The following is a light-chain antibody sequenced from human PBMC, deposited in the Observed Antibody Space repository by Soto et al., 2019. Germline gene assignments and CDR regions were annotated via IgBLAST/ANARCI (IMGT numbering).Light chain of an antibody. CDR2: AAS. CDR1: ESISRH. Sequence: DIQMTQSPSSLSASVGDRVTITCRASESISRHLNWYQQKPGKAPNLLIYAASTLQNGVPSRFSGGGSARDFTLTISSLQPEDFAAYYCQQRYSTLSISFGQGTRLEIK. CDR3: QQRYSTLSIS. V-gene: IGKV1-39*01. J-gene: IGKJ5*01.